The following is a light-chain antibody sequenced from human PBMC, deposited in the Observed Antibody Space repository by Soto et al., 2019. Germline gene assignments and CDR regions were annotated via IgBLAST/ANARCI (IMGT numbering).Light chain of an antibody. Sequence: EIVMTQSPATLSVSPGERATLSCRASQSVSNNLAWYQQKPGQAPRLLIYGASIRATATQDRFSGSGSGTEFTLTISNLQSEDFAVYYCQQYKNWPPLTFGGGTKVEIK. CDR3: QQYKNWPPLT. CDR2: GAS. V-gene: IGKV3-15*01. CDR1: QSVSNN. J-gene: IGKJ4*01.